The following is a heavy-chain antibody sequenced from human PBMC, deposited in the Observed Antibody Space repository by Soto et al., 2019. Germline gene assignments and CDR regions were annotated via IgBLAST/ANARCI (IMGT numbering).Heavy chain of an antibody. J-gene: IGHJ4*02. V-gene: IGHV4-61*05. Sequence: SETQRLTSTVCGGTISSISYSWGWIRQPPGKGLEWIGYIYYSGSTNYNPSLKSRVTISVDTSKNQFSLKLSSVTAADTAVYYCARARGGYYDFWGQGTLVTVSS. CDR2: IYYSGST. CDR1: GGTISSISYS. D-gene: IGHD3-22*01. CDR3: ARARGGYYDF.